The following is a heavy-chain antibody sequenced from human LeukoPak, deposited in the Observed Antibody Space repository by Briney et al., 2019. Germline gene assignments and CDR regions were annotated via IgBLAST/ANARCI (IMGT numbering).Heavy chain of an antibody. CDR1: GYTFTSYA. CDR2: INTNTGNP. Sequence: GASVKVSCKASGYTFTSYAMNWVRQAPGQGLEWMGWINTNTGNPTYAQGFTRRFVFSLDTSVSTAYLQISSLKAEDTAVYYCARVREYYYDSSGYYYGYWGQGTLVTVSS. V-gene: IGHV7-4-1*02. D-gene: IGHD3-22*01. J-gene: IGHJ4*02. CDR3: ARVREYYYDSSGYYYGY.